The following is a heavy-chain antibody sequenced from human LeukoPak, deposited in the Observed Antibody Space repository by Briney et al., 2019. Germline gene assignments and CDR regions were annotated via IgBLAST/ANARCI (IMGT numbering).Heavy chain of an antibody. J-gene: IGHJ4*02. CDR2: IYYSGST. Sequence: SETLSLTCTVSGGSISSYYWSWIRQPPGKGLEWIGYIYYSGSTNYNPSLKSRVTISVDTSKNQFSLKLSSVTAADTAVYYCARARGIRYYDSSGSFDYWGQGTLVTVSS. CDR1: GGSISSYY. CDR3: ARARGIRYYDSSGSFDY. D-gene: IGHD3-22*01. V-gene: IGHV4-59*12.